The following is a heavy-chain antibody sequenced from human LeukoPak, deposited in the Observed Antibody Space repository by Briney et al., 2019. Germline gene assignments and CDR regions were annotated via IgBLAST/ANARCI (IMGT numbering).Heavy chain of an antibody. Sequence: SETLSLTCTVSGGSISSYCWSWIRQPPGKGLEWIGYIYYSGSTNYNPSLKSRVTISVDTSKNQFSLKLSSVTAADTAVYYCARPAAVKYSSGWGVSGYFDYWGQGTLVTVSS. D-gene: IGHD6-19*01. CDR1: GGSISSYC. V-gene: IGHV4-59*08. CDR2: IYYSGST. CDR3: ARPAAVKYSSGWGVSGYFDY. J-gene: IGHJ4*02.